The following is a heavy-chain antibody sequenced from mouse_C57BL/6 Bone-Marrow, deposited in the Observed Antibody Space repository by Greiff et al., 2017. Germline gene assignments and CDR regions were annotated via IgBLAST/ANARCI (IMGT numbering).Heavy chain of an antibody. J-gene: IGHJ3*01. CDR2: INPSSGYT. V-gene: IGHV1-7*01. CDR1: GYTFTSYW. D-gene: IGHD2-14*01. CDR3: AIYRVRRFSWFAY. Sequence: VQLQQSGAELAKPGASVKLSCKASGYTFTSYWLHWVKQRPGQGLEWIGYINPSSGYTKYNQKFKDKATLTADKSSGTAYMQLCSLTYEDSAVYYCAIYRVRRFSWFAYWCQGTLVTVSA.